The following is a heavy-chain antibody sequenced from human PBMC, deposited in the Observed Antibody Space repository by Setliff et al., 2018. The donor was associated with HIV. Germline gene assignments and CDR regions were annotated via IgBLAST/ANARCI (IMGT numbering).Heavy chain of an antibody. CDR3: SRGYITLDRGVSDYMDV. D-gene: IGHD3-10*01. CDR1: GGSISRYY. Sequence: PSETLSLTCTVSGGSISRYYWNWIRQPAGKGLEWIGRIYGSGDTNYNPSLKSRVTMSIDTSNNRFSLRLTPVTAADTAVYYCSRGYITLDRGVSDYMDVWGKGTTVTVSS. CDR2: IYGSGDT. J-gene: IGHJ6*03. V-gene: IGHV4-4*07.